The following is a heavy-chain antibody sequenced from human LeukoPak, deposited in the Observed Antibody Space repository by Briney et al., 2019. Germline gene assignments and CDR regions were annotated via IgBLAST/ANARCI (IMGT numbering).Heavy chain of an antibody. CDR2: INPNSGGT. V-gene: IGHV1-2*06. CDR1: GYTFTGYY. Sequence: ASVKVSCKASGYTFTGYYMHWVRQAPGQGLEWMGRINPNSGGTNYAQKFQGRVTMTRDTSISTAYMELSRLRSDDTAVYYCASHYGEGYYYYYMDVWGKGTTVTVSS. CDR3: ASHYGEGYYYYYMDV. D-gene: IGHD4-17*01. J-gene: IGHJ6*03.